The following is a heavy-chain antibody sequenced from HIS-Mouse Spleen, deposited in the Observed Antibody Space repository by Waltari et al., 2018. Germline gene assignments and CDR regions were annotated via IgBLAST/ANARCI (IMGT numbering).Heavy chain of an antibody. CDR1: GGPISSSY. V-gene: IGHV4-59*08. J-gene: IGHJ4*02. CDR3: ARHRVEMATNYFDY. CDR2: IYYSGST. Sequence: QVQLQESGPGLVQPSETLSLTCTVSGGPISSSYWSWIRQPPGKGLEWIGYIYYSGSTNYNPSLKSRVTISVDTSKNQFSLKLSSVTAADTAVYYCARHRVEMATNYFDYWGQGTLVTVSS. D-gene: IGHD5-12*01.